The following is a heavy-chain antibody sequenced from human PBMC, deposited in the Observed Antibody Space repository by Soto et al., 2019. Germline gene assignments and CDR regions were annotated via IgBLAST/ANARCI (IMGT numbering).Heavy chain of an antibody. D-gene: IGHD6-19*01. CDR1: GYFFTSYA. CDR2: INAANGHT. V-gene: IGHV1-3*01. Sequence: QVQLVQSGPEVKKTGASVKVSCRASGYFFTSYAIHWVRQAPGPRLEWLGWINAANGHTKYSQNFQGRVIITRDTSANTVYMEVSSLKSGDTAVYYGARGSIALAGRNQLDYWGQGTRVTVFS. CDR3: ARGSIALAGRNQLDY. J-gene: IGHJ4*02.